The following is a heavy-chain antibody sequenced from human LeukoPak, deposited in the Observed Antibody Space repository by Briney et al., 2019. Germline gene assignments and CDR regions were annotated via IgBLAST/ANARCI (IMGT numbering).Heavy chain of an antibody. J-gene: IGHJ4*02. CDR1: GFTFDDYA. CDR2: INWNSGSK. V-gene: IGHV3-9*01. Sequence: GGSLRLSCAASGFTFDDYAMHWVRQAPGKGLEWVSGINWNSGSKHYADSVKGRFTISRDNAKNSLYLQMNSLRTEDTAVYYCARHRLVYFDYWGQGTLVTVSS. CDR3: ARHRLVYFDY. D-gene: IGHD3-9*01.